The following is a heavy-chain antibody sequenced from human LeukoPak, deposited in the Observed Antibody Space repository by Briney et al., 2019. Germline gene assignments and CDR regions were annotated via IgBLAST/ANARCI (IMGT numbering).Heavy chain of an antibody. CDR3: ARTGQAGAPGDAFDI. CDR1: GGSFSGYY. J-gene: IGHJ3*02. V-gene: IGHV4-34*01. D-gene: IGHD1-26*01. Sequence: SETLSLTCAVYGGSFSGYYWSWIRQPPGKGLEWVGEINHSGSTNYNPSLKSRVTMSVDTSKNQFSLKLSSVTAADTAVYYCARTGQAGAPGDAFDIWGQGTMVTVSS. CDR2: INHSGST.